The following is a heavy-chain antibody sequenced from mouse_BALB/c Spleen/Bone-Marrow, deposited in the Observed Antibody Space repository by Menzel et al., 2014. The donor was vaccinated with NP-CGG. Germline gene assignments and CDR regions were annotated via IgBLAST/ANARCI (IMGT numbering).Heavy chain of an antibody. D-gene: IGHD4-1*02. CDR3: ARFSTVYYFDY. V-gene: IGHV1S81*02. Sequence: QVQLQQSGAELVKPGASVKLSCKASGYTFTSYWIHWVKLRPGHGLEWIGEINPSNGRTNYNEKFKNKATLTVDKSSSTDYMQLSSLTSVDSAVYFCARFSTVYYFDYWGQGTTLTVSS. CDR2: INPSNGRT. CDR1: GYTFTSYW. J-gene: IGHJ2*01.